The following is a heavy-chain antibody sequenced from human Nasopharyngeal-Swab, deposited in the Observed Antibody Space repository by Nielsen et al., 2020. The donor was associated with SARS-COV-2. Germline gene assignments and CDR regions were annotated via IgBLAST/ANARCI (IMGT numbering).Heavy chain of an antibody. V-gene: IGHV3-23*01. CDR3: AKAIVVVPAAMGGYYYYGMDV. J-gene: IGHJ6*02. D-gene: IGHD2-2*01. CDR1: GFTFSSYA. Sequence: GVLKISCAASGFTFSSYAMSWVRQAPGKGLEWVSAISGSGGSTYYADSVKGRFTISRDNSKNTLYLQMNSLRAEDTAVYYCAKAIVVVPAAMGGYYYYGMDVWGQGTTDTVSS. CDR2: ISGSGGST.